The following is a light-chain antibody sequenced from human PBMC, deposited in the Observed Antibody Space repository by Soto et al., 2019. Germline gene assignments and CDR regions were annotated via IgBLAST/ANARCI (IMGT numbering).Light chain of an antibody. CDR1: QSIGRF. CDR2: AAS. CDR3: QQSYSTHIT. J-gene: IGKJ5*01. V-gene: IGKV1-39*01. Sequence: DIQMTQSPSTLSASVGGRVTITCRASQSIGRFLAWYQHQPGKAPKLLIYAASSLQSGVPSRFSGSGSGTDFTLTISSLQPEDFATYYCQQSYSTHITFGQGTRLEIK.